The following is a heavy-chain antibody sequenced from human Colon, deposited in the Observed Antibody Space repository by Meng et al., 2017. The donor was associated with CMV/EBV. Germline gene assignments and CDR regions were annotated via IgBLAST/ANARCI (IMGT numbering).Heavy chain of an antibody. V-gene: IGHV4-61*01. J-gene: IGHJ4*02. D-gene: IGHD1-14*01. CDR3: ARDVVYPYYFDS. CDR1: GGPVNTGSSY. CDR2: VFYIGKT. Sequence: ETLSLTCTVSGGPVNTGSSYWSWIRQSPGKGLEWIGHVFYIGKTNYNPSLKSRVSMSIDPSKNQFSLRLTSVTPADTALYYCARDVVYPYYFDSWGQGIPVTVSS.